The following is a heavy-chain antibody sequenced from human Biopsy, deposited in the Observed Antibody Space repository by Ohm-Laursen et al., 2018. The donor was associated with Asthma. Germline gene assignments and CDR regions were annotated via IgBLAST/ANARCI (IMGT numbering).Heavy chain of an antibody. V-gene: IGHV4-31*03. CDR2: IYYSGST. CDR3: ARAQDYYDSRGYYRSFDY. Sequence: TLSLTCTVSYGSLTRGGYYWTWIRQHPGKGLEWIGFIYYSGSTYYNPSLKSRVSISIDTSKNQFSLKLSSVTVADTAVYYCARAQDYYDSRGYYRSFDYWGQGTLVTVSS. D-gene: IGHD3-22*01. J-gene: IGHJ4*02. CDR1: YGSLTRGGYY.